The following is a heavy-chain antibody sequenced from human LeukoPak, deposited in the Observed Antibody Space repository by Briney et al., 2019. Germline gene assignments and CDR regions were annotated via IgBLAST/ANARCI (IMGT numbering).Heavy chain of an antibody. V-gene: IGHV1-2*04. CDR1: GYTFTGYY. CDR2: INPNSGGT. D-gene: IGHD4-17*01. Sequence: GASVKVSCKASGYTFTGYYMHWVRQAPGQGLEWMGWINPNSGGTNYAQEFQGWVTMTRDTSISTAYMELSRLRSDDTAVYYCARDHMGDYSMFDYWGQGTLVTVSS. CDR3: ARDHMGDYSMFDY. J-gene: IGHJ4*02.